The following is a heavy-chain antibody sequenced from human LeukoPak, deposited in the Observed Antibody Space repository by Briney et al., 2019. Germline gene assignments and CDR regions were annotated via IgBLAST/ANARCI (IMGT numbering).Heavy chain of an antibody. CDR2: INPNSGGT. CDR1: GYTFTGYY. D-gene: IGHD2-15*01. CDR3: AFMGYCSGGSCEPHDY. J-gene: IGHJ4*02. V-gene: IGHV1-2*02. Sequence: ASVKVSCKASGYTFTGYYMHWVRQAPGQGLEWMGWINPNSGGTNYAQKFQGRVTMTRDTSISTAHMELSRLRSDDTAVYYCAFMGYCSGGSCEPHDYWGQGTLVTVSS.